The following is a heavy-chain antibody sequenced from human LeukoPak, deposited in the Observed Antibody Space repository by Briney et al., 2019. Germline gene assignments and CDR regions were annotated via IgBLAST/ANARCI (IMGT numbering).Heavy chain of an antibody. D-gene: IGHD6-13*01. CDR3: ARGRGTGGSNRDFYFYYYMDV. CDR1: GYTFPTFA. V-gene: IGHV1-3*01. J-gene: IGHJ6*03. CDR2: INGGNGNT. Sequence: ASVKVSCKASGYTFPTFAIHWVRQAPGQRPEWMGWINGGNGNTKYSQKFQGRVTITRDTSAGTAYMELTSLRSEDMAVYYCARGRGTGGSNRDFYFYYYMDVWGNGTTVIASS.